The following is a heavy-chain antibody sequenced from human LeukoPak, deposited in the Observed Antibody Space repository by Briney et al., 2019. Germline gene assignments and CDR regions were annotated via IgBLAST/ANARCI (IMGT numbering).Heavy chain of an antibody. J-gene: IGHJ4*02. CDR1: GGSISSYY. CDR3: ARGQQTGGYYPKPLDY. D-gene: IGHD3-22*01. CDR2: IYYSGST. Sequence: PSETLSLTCTVSGGSISSYYWSWIRQPPGKGLEWIGYIYYSGSTNYNPSLKSRVTISVDTSKNQFSLKLSSVTAADTAVYYCARGQQTGGYYPKPLDYWGQGTLVTVSS. V-gene: IGHV4-59*01.